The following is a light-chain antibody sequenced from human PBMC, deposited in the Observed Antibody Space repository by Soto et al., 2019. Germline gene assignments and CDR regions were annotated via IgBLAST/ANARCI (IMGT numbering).Light chain of an antibody. CDR2: NNN. Sequence: QSVLTQPPSASGTPGQRVTISCSGSSSNIGSNTVNWYQQLPGTAPKLLIYNNNQRPSGVPDRFSGSKSGPSASLAISGLQSEDEADYYCSAWVDSLNDLVFGTGTKVTVL. CDR3: SAWVDSLNDLV. V-gene: IGLV1-44*01. CDR1: SSNIGSNT. J-gene: IGLJ1*01.